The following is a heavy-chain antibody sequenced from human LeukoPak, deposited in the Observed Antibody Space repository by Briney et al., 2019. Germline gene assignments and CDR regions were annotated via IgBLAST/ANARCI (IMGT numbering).Heavy chain of an antibody. CDR3: ARDEEYDYVWGSYRPPRTFDY. D-gene: IGHD3-16*02. Sequence: ASVKVSCKASGYTFTGYYMHWVRPAPGQGLEWMGWINPNSGGTNYAQKFQGRVTMTRDTSISTAYMELSRLRSDDTAVYYCARDEEYDYVWGSYRPPRTFDYWGQGTLVTVSS. V-gene: IGHV1-2*02. CDR2: INPNSGGT. J-gene: IGHJ4*02. CDR1: GYTFTGYY.